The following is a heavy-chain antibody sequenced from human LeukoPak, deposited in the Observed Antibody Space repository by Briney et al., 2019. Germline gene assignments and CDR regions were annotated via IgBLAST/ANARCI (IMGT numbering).Heavy chain of an antibody. V-gene: IGHV3-30*02. CDR2: TRYDGSNN. CDR1: GFTFSSFG. Sequence: GGSLRLSCAASGFTFSSFGMHWVRQAPGKGLEWVAFTRYDGSNNHYADSVKGRFTISRDNSKNTLYLQMNSLRAEDTAVYYCARDLIPRGWYGDDAFDIWGQGTMVTVSS. J-gene: IGHJ3*02. CDR3: ARDLIPRGWYGDDAFDI. D-gene: IGHD6-19*01.